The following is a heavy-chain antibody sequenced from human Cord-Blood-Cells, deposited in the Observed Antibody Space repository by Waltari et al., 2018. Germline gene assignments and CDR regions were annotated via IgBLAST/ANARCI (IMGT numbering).Heavy chain of an antibody. V-gene: IGHV1-24*01. J-gene: IGHJ4*02. CDR3: ATGSIAAAGTDY. CDR2: FEPEEGET. Sequence: QVQLVQSGAEVKKPGASVKVSCKVSGYTLTELSMHWVRQAPGKGCEWMEGFEPEEGETIYAQKFQGRVTMTEDTSTDTAYMELGSLRSEDTAVYYCATGSIAAAGTDYWGQGTLVTVSS. D-gene: IGHD6-13*01. CDR1: GYTLTELS.